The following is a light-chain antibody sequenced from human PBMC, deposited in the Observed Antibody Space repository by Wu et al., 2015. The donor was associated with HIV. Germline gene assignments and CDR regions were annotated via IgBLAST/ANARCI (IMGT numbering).Light chain of an antibody. J-gene: IGKJ5*01. CDR3: QQYDNWIT. Sequence: EIVLTQFPVTLSLSPGERATLSCRASQSVSSYLAWYQQKPGQAPRLLIYGASTRATGIPARFSGSGSGTEFTLTISSMQSEDSAVYYCQQYDNWITFGQGTRLEIK. CDR1: QSVSSY. CDR2: GAS. V-gene: IGKV3-15*01.